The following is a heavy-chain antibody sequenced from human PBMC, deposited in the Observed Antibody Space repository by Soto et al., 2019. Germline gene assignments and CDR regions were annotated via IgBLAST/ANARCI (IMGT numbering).Heavy chain of an antibody. CDR3: ARWGRTLTYIGGDP. Sequence: GGSLRLSCAASGFTFSSYSMNWVRQAPGKGLEWVSYISSSSSTIYYADSVKGRFTISRDNAKNSLYLQMNSLRAEDTAVYYCARWGRTLTYIGGDPWGQGTLVTVSS. CDR2: ISSSSSTI. J-gene: IGHJ5*02. D-gene: IGHD1-26*01. V-gene: IGHV3-48*01. CDR1: GFTFSSYS.